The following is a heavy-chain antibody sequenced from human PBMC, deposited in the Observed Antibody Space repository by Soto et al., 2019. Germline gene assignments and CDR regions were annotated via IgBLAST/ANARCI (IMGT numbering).Heavy chain of an antibody. D-gene: IGHD2-21*02. CDR2: ISYDGSNK. V-gene: IGHV3-30-3*01. J-gene: IGHJ1*01. Sequence: QVQLVESGGGVVQPGRSLRLSCAASGFTFSSYAMHWVRQAPAKGLEWVAVISYDGSNKYYADSVKGRFTISRDNSKNTLYLQMNSLRAEDTAVYYCARGALCGGDCPGYFQHWGQGTLVTVSS. CDR1: GFTFSSYA. CDR3: ARGALCGGDCPGYFQH.